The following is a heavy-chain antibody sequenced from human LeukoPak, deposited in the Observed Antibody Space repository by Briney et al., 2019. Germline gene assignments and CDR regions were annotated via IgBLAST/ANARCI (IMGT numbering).Heavy chain of an antibody. CDR3: ARDSSGYHDY. V-gene: IGHV4-38-2*02. CDR2: IYHSGTT. CDR1: GYSISSGYY. J-gene: IGHJ4*02. Sequence: SETLSLTCAVSGYSISSGYYWGWIRQPPGKGLEWIGTIYHSGTTYYNPSLKSRVTISADTSKNQFSLKLSSVTAADTAVYYCARDSSGYHDYWGQGTLVTVSS. D-gene: IGHD3-22*01.